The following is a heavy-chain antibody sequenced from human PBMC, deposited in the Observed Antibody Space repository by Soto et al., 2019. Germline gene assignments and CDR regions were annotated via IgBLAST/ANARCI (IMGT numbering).Heavy chain of an antibody. CDR2: INQDGSVE. CDR1: GFTFSAYW. CDR3: ARHARTLPVY. V-gene: IGHV3-7*01. J-gene: IGHJ4*02. Sequence: EVQRVESGGGLVQSGGSLRLSCVASGFTFSAYWMSWVRQAAGRGLEWVANINQDGSVEQYVDSMKGRFTISRDNAKKSLTLQMNSPRAEDTSVYYRARHARTLPVYWGQGTLVTVSS. D-gene: IGHD2-21*02.